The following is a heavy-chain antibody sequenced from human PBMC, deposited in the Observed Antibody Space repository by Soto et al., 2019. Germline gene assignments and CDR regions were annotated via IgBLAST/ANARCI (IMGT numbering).Heavy chain of an antibody. Sequence: SETLSLTCAVYGGSFSGYYWSWIRQPPGKGLEWIGEINHSGSTNYNPSLKSRVTISVDTSKNQFSLKLSSVTAADTAVYYCAKRREPYYDVGSARAPSWFDPWGQGTLVTASS. CDR2: INHSGST. J-gene: IGHJ5*02. V-gene: IGHV4-34*01. D-gene: IGHD3-3*01. CDR1: GGSFSGYY. CDR3: AKRREPYYDVGSARAPSWFDP.